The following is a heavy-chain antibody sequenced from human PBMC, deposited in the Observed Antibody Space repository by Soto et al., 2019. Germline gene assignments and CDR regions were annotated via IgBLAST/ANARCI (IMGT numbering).Heavy chain of an antibody. CDR1: GGSISSGDYY. V-gene: IGHV4-30-4*01. D-gene: IGHD4-17*01. Sequence: SETLSLTCTVSGGSISSGDYYWSWIRQPPGKGLEWIGYIYYSGSTYYNPSLKSRVTISVDTSKNQFSLKLSSVTAADTAVYYCARAWGSTVYFDYWGQGTLVT. J-gene: IGHJ4*02. CDR3: ARAWGSTVYFDY. CDR2: IYYSGST.